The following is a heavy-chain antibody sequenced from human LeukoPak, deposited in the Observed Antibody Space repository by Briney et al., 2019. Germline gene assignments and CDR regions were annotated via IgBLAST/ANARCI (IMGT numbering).Heavy chain of an antibody. CDR3: VGDPPNSGYAFQV. J-gene: IGHJ3*01. CDR2: ISGSGGST. CDR1: GFTFSSYA. Sequence: SGGSLRLSCAASGFTFSSYAMSWVRQAPGKGLEWVSAISGSGGSTYYADSVKGRFTISRDNSKNMVYLQMNSLRAEDTALYYCVGDPPNSGYAFQVWGHGTVVTVPS. V-gene: IGHV3-23*01. D-gene: IGHD3-22*01.